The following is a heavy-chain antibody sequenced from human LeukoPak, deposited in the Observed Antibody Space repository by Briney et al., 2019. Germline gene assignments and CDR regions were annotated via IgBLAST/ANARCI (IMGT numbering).Heavy chain of an antibody. D-gene: IGHD2-2*01. CDR2: ITTYNGNT. V-gene: IGHV1-18*01. J-gene: IGHJ5*02. Sequence: ASVTDTFQGTRYIYSKYAFNCVRPAPGQGLEWMGWITTYNGNTNYAQNLQGRVTMTTDTSTSTAYMELRSLRSDDTALYYCARASLSRVDHWGQGTLVTVSS. CDR1: RYIYSKYA. CDR3: ARASLSRVDH.